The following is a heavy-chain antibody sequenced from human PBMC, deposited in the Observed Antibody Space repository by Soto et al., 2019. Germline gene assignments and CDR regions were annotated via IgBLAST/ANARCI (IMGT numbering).Heavy chain of an antibody. V-gene: IGHV3-66*01. Sequence: EVQLVESGGGLVQPGGSLRLSCAASGFTVSSNYMSWVRQAPGKGLEWVSVIYSGGSTYYADSVKGRFTISRDNSKNTLYLQMNSLRAEDTAVSYCARYYYDSSGRFDPWGQGTLVTVSS. CDR1: GFTVSSNY. CDR2: IYSGGST. D-gene: IGHD3-22*01. CDR3: ARYYYDSSGRFDP. J-gene: IGHJ5*02.